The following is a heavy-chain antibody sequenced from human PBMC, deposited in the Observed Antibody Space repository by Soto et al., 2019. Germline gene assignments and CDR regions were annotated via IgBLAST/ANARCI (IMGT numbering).Heavy chain of an antibody. Sequence: GGSLRLSCAASGFTFSSYGMHWVRQAPGKGLEWVAVIWYDGSNKYYADSVKGRFTISRDNSKNTLYLQMNSLRAEDTAVYYCASLTGLVAATDPKFDYYYYGMDVWGQGTTVTVSS. CDR3: ASLTGLVAATDPKFDYYYYGMDV. D-gene: IGHD2-15*01. J-gene: IGHJ6*02. CDR1: GFTFSSYG. V-gene: IGHV3-33*01. CDR2: IWYDGSNK.